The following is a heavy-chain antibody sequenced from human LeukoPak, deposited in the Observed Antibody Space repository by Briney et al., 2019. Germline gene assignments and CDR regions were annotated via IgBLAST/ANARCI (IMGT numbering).Heavy chain of an antibody. V-gene: IGHV4-31*03. J-gene: IGHJ5*02. CDR2: IYYSGST. Sequence: PPQTLSLTCTVSGGSISSGGYYWSWIRQHPGKGLEWIGYIYYSGSTYYNPSLKSRVTISVDTSKNQFSLKLSSVTAADTAVYYCARDRGQQLVGWFDPWGQGTLVTVSS. CDR3: ARDRGQQLVGWFDP. CDR1: GGSISSGGYY. D-gene: IGHD6-13*01.